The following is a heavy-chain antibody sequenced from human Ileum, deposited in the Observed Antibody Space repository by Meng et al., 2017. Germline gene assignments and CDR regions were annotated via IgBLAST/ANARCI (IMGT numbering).Heavy chain of an antibody. CDR3: ARDLRVVMGSGTRGYFYGMDV. J-gene: IGHJ6*02. CDR1: GFTFTSYW. D-gene: IGHD2-21*01. V-gene: IGHV3-74*01. Sequence: GESLKISCATSGFTFTSYWMHWVRQAPGKWLVWVSRINGDGSDTTYADSVKGRFTISRDNAKNALYLQMSSLRAEDTAVYYCARDLRVVMGSGTRGYFYGMDVWGQGTTVTVSS. CDR2: INGDGSDT.